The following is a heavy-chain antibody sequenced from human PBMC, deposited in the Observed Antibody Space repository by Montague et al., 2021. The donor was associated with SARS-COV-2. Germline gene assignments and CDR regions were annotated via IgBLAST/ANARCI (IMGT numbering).Heavy chain of an antibody. CDR1: GSTFSSYW. CDR3: ARDFAHYTGYVAGYFDY. CDR2: IKEDGSEK. J-gene: IGHJ4*02. Sequence: SLRLSCAASGSTFSSYWMSWVRQAPGKGLEWVASIKEDGSEKDYVESVKGRLTISRDNAKNSLHLQMNSLRADDTAVYYCARDFAHYTGYVAGYFDYWGQGTLVTVSS. V-gene: IGHV3-7*05. D-gene: IGHD5-12*01.